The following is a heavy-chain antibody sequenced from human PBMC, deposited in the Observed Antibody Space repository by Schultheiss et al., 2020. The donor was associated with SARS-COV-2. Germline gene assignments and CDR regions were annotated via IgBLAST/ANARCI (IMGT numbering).Heavy chain of an antibody. CDR3: ARDSGMGSSWFSPVYYYYYGMDV. J-gene: IGHJ6*02. D-gene: IGHD6-13*01. Sequence: GESLKISCAASGFTFSSYSMNWVRQAPGKGLEWVSSISSSSSYTNYADSVKGRFTISRDNSKNTLYLQMNSMRAEDTAVYYCARDSGMGSSWFSPVYYYYYGMDVWGQGTTVTVSS. V-gene: IGHV3-21*01. CDR2: ISSSSSYT. CDR1: GFTFSSYS.